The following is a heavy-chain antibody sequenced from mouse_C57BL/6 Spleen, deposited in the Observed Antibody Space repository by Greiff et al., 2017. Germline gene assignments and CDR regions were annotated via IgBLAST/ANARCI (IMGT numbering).Heavy chain of an antibody. J-gene: IGHJ4*01. CDR3: ARGGWDTYYAMDY. V-gene: IGHV5-16*01. Sequence: EVHLVESEGGLVQPGSSMKLSCTASGFTFSDYYMAWVRQVPEKGLEWVANINYDGSSTYYLDSLKSRFIISRDNAKNILYLQMSSLKSEDTATYYCARGGWDTYYAMDYWGQGTSVTVSS. CDR1: GFTFSDYY. CDR2: INYDGSST. D-gene: IGHD3-3*01.